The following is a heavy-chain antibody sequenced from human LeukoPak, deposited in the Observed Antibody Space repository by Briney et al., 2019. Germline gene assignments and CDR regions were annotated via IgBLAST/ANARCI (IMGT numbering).Heavy chain of an antibody. Sequence: GGSPRLSCAASGFTFSIYAMSWVRQAPGKGLEWVSSISSSGGSTYYADSVKGRFTISRDNSKNTLHLQMNSLRVEDTALYYCANNWNLDYWGQGTLVTVSS. CDR1: GFTFSIYA. CDR3: ANNWNLDY. J-gene: IGHJ4*02. D-gene: IGHD1-20*01. V-gene: IGHV3-23*01. CDR2: ISSSGGST.